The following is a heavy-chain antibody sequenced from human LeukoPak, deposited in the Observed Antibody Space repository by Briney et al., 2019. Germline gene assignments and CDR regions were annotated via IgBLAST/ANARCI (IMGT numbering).Heavy chain of an antibody. CDR3: ARGRILTGYYPFFDY. CDR1: GYTFTGHY. CDR2: INANSGGT. V-gene: IGHV1-2*02. Sequence: ASEKVSCKASGYTFTGHYIHWVRQAPGQGLEWMGWINANSGGTNYAQKFQDRVTITRDTSISTAYMELSSLGSDDTAVYYCARGRILTGYYPFFDYWGQGSLVTVSS. D-gene: IGHD3-9*01. J-gene: IGHJ4*02.